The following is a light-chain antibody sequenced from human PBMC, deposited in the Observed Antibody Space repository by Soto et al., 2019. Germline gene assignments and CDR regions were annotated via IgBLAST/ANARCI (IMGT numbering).Light chain of an antibody. J-gene: IGLJ1*01. CDR2: DVS. Sequence: QSALTQPRSVSGSPGQSVTISCTGTSSDVGGYNYVSWYQQHPGKAPKVMIYDVSERPSGVPDRFSGSESGNTASLTISGLQAEDEADYYCCSYAGSPRDVFGTGTKVTVL. V-gene: IGLV2-11*01. CDR1: SSDVGGYNY. CDR3: CSYAGSPRDV.